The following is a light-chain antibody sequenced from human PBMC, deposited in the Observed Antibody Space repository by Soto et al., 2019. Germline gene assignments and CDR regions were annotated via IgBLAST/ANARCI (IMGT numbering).Light chain of an antibody. Sequence: DIVMTQSPATLSVSPGERATLSCRASQSVSSNLAWYQQKPGQAPRLLIYGASTRATGIPARFSGSGSGTEFTLTISSLQSEDFVVYYCQQYNNWPPYTFGQGTKLEIK. J-gene: IGKJ2*01. CDR2: GAS. V-gene: IGKV3-15*01. CDR1: QSVSSN. CDR3: QQYNNWPPYT.